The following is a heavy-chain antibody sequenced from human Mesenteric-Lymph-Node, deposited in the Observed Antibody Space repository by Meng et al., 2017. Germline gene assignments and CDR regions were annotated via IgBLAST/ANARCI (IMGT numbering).Heavy chain of an antibody. V-gene: IGHV3-7*01. D-gene: IGHD5-24*01. CDR2: VNPDGTTK. CDR1: GFTFRSSW. CDR3: ARGGRWLQLAFDY. Sequence: GGSLRLSCAASGFTFRSSWMSWVRQAPGKGLEWVANVNPDGTTKLYVDSVKDRFTISRDNTENSLYLQMNSLRAEDTAVYYCARGGRWLQLAFDYWGQGTMVTVSS. J-gene: IGHJ4*02.